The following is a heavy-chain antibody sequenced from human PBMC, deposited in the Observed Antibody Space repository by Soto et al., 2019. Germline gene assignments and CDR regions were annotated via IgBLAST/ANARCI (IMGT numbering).Heavy chain of an antibody. CDR2: INPNSGGT. CDR3: ARGVRYGGNYYYYYGMDV. V-gene: IGHV1-2*04. D-gene: IGHD2-15*01. Sequence: GASVKVSCKASGYTFTDYYMHWVRQAPGQGLEWMGWINPNSGGTNYAQKFQGWVTMTRDTSISTAYMELSRLRSDDTAVYYCARGVRYGGNYYYYYGMDVWGQGTTVTVPS. CDR1: GYTFTDYY. J-gene: IGHJ6*02.